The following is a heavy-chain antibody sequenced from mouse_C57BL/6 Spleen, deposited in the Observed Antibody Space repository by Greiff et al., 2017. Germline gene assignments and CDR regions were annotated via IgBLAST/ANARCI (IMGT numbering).Heavy chain of an antibody. CDR3: ARKCYYSNYNYAMDY. Sequence: EVQLVESGGGLVKPGGSLKLSCAASGFTFSDYGMHWVRQAPEKGLEWVAYISSGSSTIYYADTVKGRFTISRDNAKNTLFLQMTSLRSEDTAMYYCARKCYYSNYNYAMDYWGQGTSVTVSS. D-gene: IGHD2-5*01. V-gene: IGHV5-17*01. CDR2: ISSGSSTI. J-gene: IGHJ4*01. CDR1: GFTFSDYG.